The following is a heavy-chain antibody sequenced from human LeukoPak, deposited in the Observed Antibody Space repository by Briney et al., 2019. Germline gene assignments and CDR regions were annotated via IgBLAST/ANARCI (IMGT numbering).Heavy chain of an antibody. CDR3: ARDYCGGDCYSLPEAFDI. CDR1: GGSISSRSYY. CDR2: IYYSGST. J-gene: IGHJ3*02. V-gene: IGHV4-39*07. Sequence: PSETLSLTCTVSGGSISSRSYYWGWIRQPPGKGLEWIGSIYYSGSTYYNPSLKSRVTISVDTSKNQFSLKLSSVTAADTAVYYCARDYCGGDCYSLPEAFDIWGQGTMVTVSS. D-gene: IGHD2-21*02.